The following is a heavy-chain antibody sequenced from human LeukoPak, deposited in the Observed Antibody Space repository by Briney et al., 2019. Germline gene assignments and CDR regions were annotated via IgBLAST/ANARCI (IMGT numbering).Heavy chain of an antibody. Sequence: GGSLRLSCAASGFTFSSSNMNWVRQAPGKGPEWVSYISSSSSTIFYADSVKGRFIISRDNAKNSLYLQMNSLRGEDTAVYYCAKGHCSSTSCYGTGFDYWGQGTLVTVPS. CDR2: ISSSSSTI. CDR1: GFTFSSSN. J-gene: IGHJ4*02. CDR3: AKGHCSSTSCYGTGFDY. V-gene: IGHV3-48*01. D-gene: IGHD2-2*01.